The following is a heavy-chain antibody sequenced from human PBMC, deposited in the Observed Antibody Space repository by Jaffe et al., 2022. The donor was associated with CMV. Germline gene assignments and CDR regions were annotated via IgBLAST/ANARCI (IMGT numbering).Heavy chain of an antibody. Sequence: QVQLQQWGAGLLKPSEALSLTCAVYGGSFSDYYWSWIRQTPGKGLEWIGEVNHSGTANYNASLRSRVTISVDTSKTQFSLRLTSVTAADSAVYYCARGPRYYDYWSVSYSYRNHNQESPFDYWGQGTLVTVSS. CDR2: VNHSGTA. CDR3: ARGPRYYDYWSVSYSYRNHNQESPFDY. V-gene: IGHV4-34*02. J-gene: IGHJ4*02. D-gene: IGHD3-3*01. CDR1: GGSFSDYY.